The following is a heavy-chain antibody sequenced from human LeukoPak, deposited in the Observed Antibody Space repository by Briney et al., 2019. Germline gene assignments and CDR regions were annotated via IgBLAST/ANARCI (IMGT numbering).Heavy chain of an antibody. CDR3: ARGLRTTRGYYFDY. D-gene: IGHD1-14*01. Sequence: NPGGSLRLSCAASGFTFSSYSINWVRQAPGKGLEWVSSISSSSSYIYYADSVKGRFTISRDNAKNSLYLQMNSLRAEDTAVYYCARGLRTTRGYYFDYWGQGTLVTVSS. CDR1: GFTFSSYS. J-gene: IGHJ4*02. CDR2: ISSSSSYI. V-gene: IGHV3-21*01.